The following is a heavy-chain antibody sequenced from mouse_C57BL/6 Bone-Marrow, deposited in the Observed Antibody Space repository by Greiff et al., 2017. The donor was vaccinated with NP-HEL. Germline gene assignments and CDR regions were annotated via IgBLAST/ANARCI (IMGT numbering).Heavy chain of an antibody. CDR1: GYTFTSYW. CDR2: IDPSDSYT. CDR3: ARYGICYGDDAWFAY. J-gene: IGHJ3*01. V-gene: IGHV1-50*01. D-gene: IGHD2-2*01. Sequence: QVQLQQPGAELVKPGASVKLSCKASGYTFTSYWMQWVKQRPGQGLEWIGEIDPSDSYTNYNQKFKGKATLTVDTSSSTAYMQLSSLTSEDSAVYYGARYGICYGDDAWFAYWGQGTLVTVSA.